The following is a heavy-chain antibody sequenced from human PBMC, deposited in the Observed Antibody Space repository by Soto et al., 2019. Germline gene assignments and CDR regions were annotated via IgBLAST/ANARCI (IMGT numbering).Heavy chain of an antibody. CDR1: GFTLSNFG. V-gene: IGHV3-33*01. Sequence: PGGSLRLSCAASGFTLSNFGIHWVRQAPGKGLEWVAVIRHDGSKTNYVDSVKGRFTISRDNSRNTVSLQMDSLRAEDTAVYRCVRDXVTGATYSGPSYYHMDVWGRGTTVTVS. D-gene: IGHD2-15*01. CDR3: VRDXVTGATYSGPSYYHMDV. J-gene: IGHJ6*01. CDR2: IRHDGSKT.